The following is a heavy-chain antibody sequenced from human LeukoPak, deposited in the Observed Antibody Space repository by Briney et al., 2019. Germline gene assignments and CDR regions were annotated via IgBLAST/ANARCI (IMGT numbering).Heavy chain of an antibody. J-gene: IGHJ4*02. V-gene: IGHV1-3*01. Sequence: ASVKVSCKASGYTFTSYTMHWVRQAPGQRLEWMGWINAGNGDTKYSPKFHDRVTIIKDTSASTTYMELSSLRSDDTAVYYCARGPEPPSPYYDFWSGYYTGVGDFDYWGQGTLVTVSS. CDR2: INAGNGDT. CDR3: ARGPEPPSPYYDFWSGYYTGVGDFDY. D-gene: IGHD3-3*01. CDR1: GYTFTSYT.